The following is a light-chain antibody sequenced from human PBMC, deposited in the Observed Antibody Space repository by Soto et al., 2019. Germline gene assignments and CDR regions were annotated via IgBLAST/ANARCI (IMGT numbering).Light chain of an antibody. CDR3: QQYNNWPRT. CDR1: QSVSSN. Sequence: EKVMTQSPATLSVSPGERATLSCRASQSVSSNLVWYQQKPGQAPRLLIYGASTRATGIPARFSGSGSGTEFTLTISSLQSEDFAVYYCQQYNNWPRTLGQGTKVDIK. J-gene: IGKJ1*01. CDR2: GAS. V-gene: IGKV3-15*01.